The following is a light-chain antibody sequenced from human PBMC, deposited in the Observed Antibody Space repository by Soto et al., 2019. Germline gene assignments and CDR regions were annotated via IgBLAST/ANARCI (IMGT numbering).Light chain of an antibody. Sequence: DIVMTQSPLSLPVTPGEPASVSCRASQSLLDXNGYNYLDWYMQKPGQSPHLLIYLGSNRASGVPDRFSGSGSGTDFTLKISRVEAEDVGVYYCMQALQTPLTFGGGTKVDIK. V-gene: IGKV2-28*01. J-gene: IGKJ4*01. CDR3: MQALQTPLT. CDR2: LGS. CDR1: QSLLDXNGYNY.